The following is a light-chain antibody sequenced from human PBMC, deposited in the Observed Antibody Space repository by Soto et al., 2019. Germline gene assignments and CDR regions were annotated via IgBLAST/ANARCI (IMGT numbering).Light chain of an antibody. CDR2: TAS. CDR1: QSISSH. J-gene: IGKJ2*01. Sequence: DIQMTQSPSSLSASVGDRVTITCRASQSISSHLNWYQQKPGKAPKLLIYTASSLQSGVPSRFSGSGSGTDFTLTISNLQPADTATYYCQQSHSTPPYTFGQGTKLEIK. CDR3: QQSHSTPPYT. V-gene: IGKV1-39*01.